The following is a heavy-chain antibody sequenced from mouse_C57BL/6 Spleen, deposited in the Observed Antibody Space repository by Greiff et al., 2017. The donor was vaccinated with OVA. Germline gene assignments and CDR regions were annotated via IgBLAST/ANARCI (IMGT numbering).Heavy chain of an antibody. CDR3: ARHLTGPAWFAY. CDR2: ISGGGGNT. D-gene: IGHD4-1*01. V-gene: IGHV5-9*01. CDR1: GFTFSSYT. Sequence: DVQLQESGGGLVKPGGSLKLSCAASGFTFSSYTMSWVRQTPEKRLEWVATISGGGGNTYYPDSVKGRFTISRDNAKNTLYLQMSSLRSEDTALYYCARHLTGPAWFAYWGQGTLVTVSA. J-gene: IGHJ3*01.